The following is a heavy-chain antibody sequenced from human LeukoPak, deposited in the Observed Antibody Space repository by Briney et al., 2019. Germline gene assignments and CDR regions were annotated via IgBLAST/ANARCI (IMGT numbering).Heavy chain of an antibody. CDR1: GFTFSSYA. V-gene: IGHV3-23*01. D-gene: IGHD3-22*01. J-gene: IGHJ4*02. Sequence: GGSLRLSCAASGFTFSSYAMSWVRQAPGKGLEWVSAISGSGGSTYYADSVKGRFTISRDNSKNTLYLQMNSLRAEDTAVYYCAKGSYYYDSSGYHYYFDYWGQGTLVTVSS. CDR3: AKGSYYYDSSGYHYYFDY. CDR2: ISGSGGST.